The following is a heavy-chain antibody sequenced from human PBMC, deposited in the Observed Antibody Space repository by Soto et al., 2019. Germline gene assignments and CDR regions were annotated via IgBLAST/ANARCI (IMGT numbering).Heavy chain of an antibody. CDR2: INPSGGST. J-gene: IGHJ4*02. CDR3: AIADYYDCSGFYYDC. D-gene: IGHD3-22*01. V-gene: IGHV1-46*01. Sequence: QVQLVQSGAEVKKPGASVKVSCKASGYIFTNHYIHWVRQAPGQGLEWMGIINPSGGSTNYLQKFQERITMPRDTSTSTVYMELSSVKSEDTAVYFCAIADYYDCSGFYYDCWGQGSLVTVYS. CDR1: GYIFTNHY.